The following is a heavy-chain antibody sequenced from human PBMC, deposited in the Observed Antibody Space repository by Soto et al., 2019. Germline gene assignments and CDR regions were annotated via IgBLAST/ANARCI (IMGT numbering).Heavy chain of an antibody. V-gene: IGHV3-30-3*01. CDR3: ARGDNDYGDYPPYGMDV. CDR2: ISYDGSNK. Sequence: QVQLVESGGGVVQPGRSLRLSCAASGFTFSSYAMHWVRQAPGKGLEWVAVISYDGSNKYYADSVKGRFTISRDNSKNTLYLQMHSLRAEDTAVYYCARGDNDYGDYPPYGMDVWGQGTTVTVSS. J-gene: IGHJ6*02. D-gene: IGHD4-17*01. CDR1: GFTFSSYA.